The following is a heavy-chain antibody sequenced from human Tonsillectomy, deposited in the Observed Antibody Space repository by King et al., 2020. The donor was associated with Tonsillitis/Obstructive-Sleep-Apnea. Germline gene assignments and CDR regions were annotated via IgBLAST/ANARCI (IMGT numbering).Heavy chain of an antibody. CDR3: ARIGSSDAFDI. Sequence: HVQLVESGAEVKKPGASVKVSCKASGYTFTSYYMHWVRQAPGQGLEGMGIINPSGGSTTYAQKFQGRVTMTRETSTSTVYMDLSSLRSEDTAVYYCARIGSSDAFDIWGQGTMVTVSS. CDR2: INPSGGST. CDR1: GYTFTSYY. J-gene: IGHJ3*02. D-gene: IGHD6-13*01. V-gene: IGHV1-46*01.